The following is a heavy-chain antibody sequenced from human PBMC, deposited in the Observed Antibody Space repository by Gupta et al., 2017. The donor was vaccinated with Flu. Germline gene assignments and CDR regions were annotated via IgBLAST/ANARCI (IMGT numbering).Heavy chain of an antibody. CDR3: VSAGLVDTSSWPYFGLDV. V-gene: IGHV3-21*01. D-gene: IGHD6-13*01. CDR2: ISSSRVYT. Sequence: MKWVRQAPGKGLEWVSSISSSRVYTVYSDSVKGRFTISRDNAKNSLYLQMNGLTAQDTAVYYCVSAGLVDTSSWPYFGLDVWGQGTTVTVSS. J-gene: IGHJ6*02.